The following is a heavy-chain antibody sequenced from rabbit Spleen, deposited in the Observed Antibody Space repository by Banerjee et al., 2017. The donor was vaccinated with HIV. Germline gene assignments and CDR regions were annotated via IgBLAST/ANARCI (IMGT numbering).Heavy chain of an antibody. V-gene: IGHV1S45*01. J-gene: IGHJ4*01. CDR2: INAITGKA. D-gene: IGHD1-1*01. Sequence: QEQLVESGGGLVQPEGSLTLTCKASGFSFSDRDVMCWVRQAPGKGLEWIACINAITGKAVYASWAKGRFTFSRTSSTTVTLQMTSLTAADTARYFCARDLTSAIGWNFNLWGQGTLVTVS. CDR3: ARDLTSAIGWNFNL. CDR1: GFSFSDRDV.